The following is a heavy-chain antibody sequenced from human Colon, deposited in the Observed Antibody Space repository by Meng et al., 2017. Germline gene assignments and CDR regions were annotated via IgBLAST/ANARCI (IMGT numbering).Heavy chain of an antibody. V-gene: IGHV1-24*01. Sequence: QAHLLLSRADVHKPAPSVKLSCKHSVYSVPSLTLPLLPHVPGIGLEWMGRLNFESGQPFYAEEFQGRVSMTEDKSTETTYMELSGLRSEDTATYYCASQQVPAVLGWFDPWGPGTLVTVSS. CDR3: ASQQVPAVLGWFDP. CDR2: LNFESGQP. CDR1: VYSVPSLT. J-gene: IGHJ5*02. D-gene: IGHD1/OR15-1a*01.